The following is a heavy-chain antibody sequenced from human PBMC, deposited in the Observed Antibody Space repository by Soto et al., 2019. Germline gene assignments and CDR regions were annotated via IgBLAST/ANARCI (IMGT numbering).Heavy chain of an antibody. CDR1: GFTFSSYW. CDR2: INSDGSST. V-gene: IGHV3-74*01. Sequence: GGSLRLSCAASGFTFSSYWMHWVRQAPGKGLVWVSRINSDGSSTSYADSVKGRFTISRDNAKNTLYLQMNSLRAEDTAVYYCAKTLSPYCYYVYSPPPYFHLWGQGTLVTVSS. D-gene: IGHD3-10*02. CDR3: AKTLSPYCYYVYSPPPYFHL. J-gene: IGHJ1*01.